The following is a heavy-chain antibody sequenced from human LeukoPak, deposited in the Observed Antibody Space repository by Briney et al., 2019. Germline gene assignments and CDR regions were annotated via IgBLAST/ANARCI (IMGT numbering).Heavy chain of an antibody. CDR2: ITRSSSTI. D-gene: IGHD4-17*01. V-gene: IGHV3-48*02. CDR1: GFTFSSYS. J-gene: IGHJ4*02. Sequence: GGSLRLSCAASGFTFSSYSMNWVRQAPGKGLEWVSYITRSSSTIHYRDSVKGRFTISRDNAKNSPYLQMNSLRDEDTAVYYCVRDPYALDYWCQGTLVTVSS. CDR3: VRDPYALDY.